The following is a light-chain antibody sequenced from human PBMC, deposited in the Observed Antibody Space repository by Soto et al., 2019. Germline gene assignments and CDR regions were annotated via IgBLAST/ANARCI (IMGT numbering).Light chain of an antibody. V-gene: IGKV1-5*03. Sequence: DIQMTQSPSTLSASVGDRATITCRASQSIKNWLAWYQQKPGEAPKLLIYKASTLESGVPSRFSGSGSGTEFTLTISCLQPDDVATYHCQQYNSYSQFTFGPGTKVDIK. CDR3: QQYNSYSQFT. CDR1: QSIKNW. CDR2: KAS. J-gene: IGKJ3*01.